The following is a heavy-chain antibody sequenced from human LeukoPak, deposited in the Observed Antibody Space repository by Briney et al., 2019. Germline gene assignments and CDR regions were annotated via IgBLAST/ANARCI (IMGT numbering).Heavy chain of an antibody. CDR3: ASIGMAAAGIVDY. Sequence: SETLSLTCTVSGGSISSYYWSWIRQPPGKGLEWIGYIYYSGSTNYNPSLKNRVTISVDTSKNQLSLKLSSVTAADTAVYYCASIGMAAAGIVDYWGQGTLVTVSS. J-gene: IGHJ4*02. V-gene: IGHV4-59*01. D-gene: IGHD6-13*01. CDR2: IYYSGST. CDR1: GGSISSYY.